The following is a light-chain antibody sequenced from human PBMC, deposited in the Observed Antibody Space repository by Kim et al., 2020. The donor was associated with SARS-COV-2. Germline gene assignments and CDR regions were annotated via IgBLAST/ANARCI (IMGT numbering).Light chain of an antibody. CDR3: SSYTSSSTLVV. CDR1: SSDVGGSNY. V-gene: IGLV2-14*03. J-gene: IGLJ2*01. CDR2: DVM. Sequence: SYTISLTGTSSDVGGSNYVSWYQQHPGKAPNLIIYDVMNRPSGVSNRFSGSKSGNTASLTISGLQAEDEADYYCSSYTSSSTLVVFGGGTQLTVL.